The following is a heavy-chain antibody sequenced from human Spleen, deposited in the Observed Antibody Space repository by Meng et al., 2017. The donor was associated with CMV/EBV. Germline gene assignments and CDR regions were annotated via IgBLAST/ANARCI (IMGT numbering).Heavy chain of an antibody. CDR1: GYTFSTYW. Sequence: GESLKISCAASGYTFSTYWMHWVRQAPGKGLVWVSRISSDGSSTSYADSVKGRFTISRDNSRNTLYLQMNSLRAEDTAVYYCAKDLCSSTSCYTEYYYGMDVWGQGTTVTVSS. J-gene: IGHJ6*02. CDR3: AKDLCSSTSCYTEYYYGMDV. CDR2: ISSDGSST. D-gene: IGHD2-2*02. V-gene: IGHV3-74*01.